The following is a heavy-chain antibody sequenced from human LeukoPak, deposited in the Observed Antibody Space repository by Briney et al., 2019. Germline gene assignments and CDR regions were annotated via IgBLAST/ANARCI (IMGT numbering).Heavy chain of an antibody. CDR2: ISYDGSNK. Sequence: PGRSLRLSCAASGFTFSSYGMHWVRQAPGKGLEWVAVISYDGSNKYYADSVKGRFTISRDNSKNTLYLQMNSLRAEDTAVYYCAKDLASSGWLGAFDTWGQGTMVTVSS. CDR3: AKDLASSGWLGAFDT. J-gene: IGHJ3*02. D-gene: IGHD6-19*01. CDR1: GFTFSSYG. V-gene: IGHV3-30*18.